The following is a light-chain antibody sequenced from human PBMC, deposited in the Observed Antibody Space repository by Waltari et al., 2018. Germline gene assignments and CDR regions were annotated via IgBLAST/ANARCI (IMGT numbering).Light chain of an antibody. CDR1: QSLVHSDGNTY. V-gene: IGKV2-30*02. Sequence: DVVMTQSPLSLPVTLGQPASISCKSSQSLVHSDGNTYLQWFQQRPGQSPRRLIYKVSTRESGVTDRCSGSGSGTDFTLKISRVEAEDVGVYYCMQGTHWPYTFGQGTRLDIK. CDR2: KVS. J-gene: IGKJ2*01. CDR3: MQGTHWPYT.